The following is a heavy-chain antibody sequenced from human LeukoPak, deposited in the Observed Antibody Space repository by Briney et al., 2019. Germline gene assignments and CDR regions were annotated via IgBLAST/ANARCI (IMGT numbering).Heavy chain of an antibody. J-gene: IGHJ6*03. V-gene: IGHV1-69*05. Sequence: VASVKVSCKASGVTFSSYAISWVRQAPGQGLEWMGRIIPIFGTANYAQKFQGRVTITTDESTSTAYMELSSLRSEDTAVYYCARMTTVRGYYYYYYMDVWGKGTTVTVSS. CDR2: IIPIFGTA. CDR3: ARMTTVRGYYYYYYMDV. CDR1: GVTFSSYA. D-gene: IGHD4-11*01.